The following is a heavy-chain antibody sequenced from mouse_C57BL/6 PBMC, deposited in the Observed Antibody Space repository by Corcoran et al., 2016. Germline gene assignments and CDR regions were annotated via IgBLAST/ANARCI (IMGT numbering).Heavy chain of an antibody. CDR1: GYTFTTYG. Sequence: QIQLVQSGPELKKPGETVKISCKASGYTFTTYGMSWVKQAPGKGLKWMGWINTYSGVPTYADDFKGRFAFSLETSASTAYLQINNLKNEDTATYFCARFISPSSGYPFAYWGQGTLVTVSA. CDR3: ARFISPSSGYPFAY. CDR2: INTYSGVP. D-gene: IGHD3-2*02. V-gene: IGHV9-3*01. J-gene: IGHJ3*01.